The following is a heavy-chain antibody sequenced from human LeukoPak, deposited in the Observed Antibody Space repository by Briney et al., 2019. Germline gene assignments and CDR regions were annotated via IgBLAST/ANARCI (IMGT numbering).Heavy chain of an antibody. J-gene: IGHJ5*02. Sequence: SETLSLTCTVSGGSISSYYWSWIRQPPGKGLEWIGYIYYSGGTNYNPSLKSRVTISVDTSKNQFSLKLSSVTAADTAVYYCAGASGGSSWYFGWFDPWGQGTLVTVSS. CDR1: GGSISSYY. CDR2: IYYSGGT. V-gene: IGHV4-59*01. CDR3: AGASGGSSWYFGWFDP. D-gene: IGHD6-13*01.